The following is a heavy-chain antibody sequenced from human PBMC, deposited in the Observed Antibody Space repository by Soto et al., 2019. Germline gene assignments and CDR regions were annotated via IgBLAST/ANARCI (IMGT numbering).Heavy chain of an antibody. CDR1: GGTFSSYA. Sequence: QVQLVQSGAEVKKPGSSVKVSCKASGGTFSSYAISWVRQAPGQGLEWMGGIIPIFGTANYAQKFQGRVTITADESTSTAYMELSRLRSEDTAVYYSSRLLLAARQPFDYWGQGTLVTVSS. D-gene: IGHD6-6*01. CDR3: SRLLLAARQPFDY. CDR2: IIPIFGTA. J-gene: IGHJ4*02. V-gene: IGHV1-69*01.